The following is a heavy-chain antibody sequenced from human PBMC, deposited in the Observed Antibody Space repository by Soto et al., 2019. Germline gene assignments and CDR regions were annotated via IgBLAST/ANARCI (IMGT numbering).Heavy chain of an antibody. CDR1: GLIFSNYK. Sequence: VQLGEYGGGLVQPGWSLRLSCAASGLIFSNYKMHWVRQAPGKGLVWVSRISTDGSITDYADSVKGRFTVSRDNAKNTLYLQMNSLRVDDTAVYYCARDTNGLHYWGQGTLVTVSS. CDR3: ARDTNGLHY. J-gene: IGHJ4*02. CDR2: ISTDGSIT. V-gene: IGHV3-74*01. D-gene: IGHD2-8*01.